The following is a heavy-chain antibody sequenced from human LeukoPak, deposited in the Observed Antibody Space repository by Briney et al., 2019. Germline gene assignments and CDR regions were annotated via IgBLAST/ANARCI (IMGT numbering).Heavy chain of an antibody. D-gene: IGHD3-10*01. V-gene: IGHV1-2*02. Sequence: ASVKVSCKASGYTFTDDYVHWVRQAPGQGLEWMGWIKPKDGATRYAQRFQDRVTLTRDTSVSTAYMELNSLTSDDTAAYFCTRSRESRGLDYWGQGTLVTVSS. CDR1: GYTFTDDY. J-gene: IGHJ4*02. CDR2: IKPKDGAT. CDR3: TRSRESRGLDY.